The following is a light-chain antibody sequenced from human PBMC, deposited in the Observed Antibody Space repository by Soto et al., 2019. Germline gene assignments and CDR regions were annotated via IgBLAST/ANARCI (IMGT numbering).Light chain of an antibody. CDR1: QSVSSY. CDR3: QRRSNWPST. CDR2: DAS. V-gene: IGKV3-11*01. J-gene: IGKJ1*01. Sequence: EIVLTQSPATLSLSPGERATLSCRASQSVSSYLAWYQQKPGQAPRLLIYDASNRATGIPARFSGSGSGTDFTLTISSLEPEDFAGYYCQRRSNWPSTFGQGNKVEIK.